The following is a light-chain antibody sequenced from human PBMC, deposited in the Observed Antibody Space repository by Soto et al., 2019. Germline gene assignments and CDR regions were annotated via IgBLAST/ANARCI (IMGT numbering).Light chain of an antibody. V-gene: IGKV1-39*01. J-gene: IGKJ4*02. CDR3: QQSYSTPT. CDR1: QSISIY. CDR2: AGS. Sequence: DIQMTQYPSSLSASVGDRVTITCRASQSISIYLNWYQQKPGKAPILLVYAGSSLQGGVPSRFGGSGSGTDFTLTISSLQPEEFATYYGQQSYSTPTFGGGTKVDMK.